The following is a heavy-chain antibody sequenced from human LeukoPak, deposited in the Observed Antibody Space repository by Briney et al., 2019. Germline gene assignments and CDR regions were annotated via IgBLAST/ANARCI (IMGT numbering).Heavy chain of an antibody. Sequence: PGMSLRLSCAASGFTFTNYALHWVRQAPGKGLEWVAVISYDGTNKYYADSVKGRFTISRDNSKNTLSLQMNSLRAEDTALYYCARGFVLGAAKNYFDYWGQGALVTVSS. V-gene: IGHV3-30-3*01. CDR1: GFTFTNYA. J-gene: IGHJ4*02. CDR2: ISYDGTNK. CDR3: ARGFVLGAAKNYFDY. D-gene: IGHD2-21*02.